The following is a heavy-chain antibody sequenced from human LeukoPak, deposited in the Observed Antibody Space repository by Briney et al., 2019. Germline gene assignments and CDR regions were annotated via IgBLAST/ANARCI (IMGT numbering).Heavy chain of an antibody. V-gene: IGHV3-23*01. D-gene: IGHD3-10*01. CDR3: AKADGSRSYYY. Sequence: PGGSLRLSCAASGFTFSTYAMTWVRQAPGKGLEWVSTISGSGGSTYYADSVKGRFTISRDNSKNTLYLQMNSLRAEDTVIYYCAKADGSRSYYYWGQGTLVTVSS. CDR1: GFTFSTYA. J-gene: IGHJ4*02. CDR2: ISGSGGST.